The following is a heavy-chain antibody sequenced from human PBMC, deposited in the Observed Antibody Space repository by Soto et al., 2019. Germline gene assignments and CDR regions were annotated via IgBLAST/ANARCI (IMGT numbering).Heavy chain of an antibody. J-gene: IGHJ5*02. D-gene: IGHD3-10*01. V-gene: IGHV3-66*01. CDR1: GYTVTTNY. CDR2: IYVNGNT. CDR3: ARDYSRSGSYAPWFDP. Sequence: EVQLVESGGGLVQPGGSLRLSCAASGYTVTTNYMAWARQVPGKGLEWVSVIYVNGNTYYADSVKGRFTISRDSSKNTVYLQMNSLRPEATATYFCARDYSRSGSYAPWFDPRGQGTLVVVSS.